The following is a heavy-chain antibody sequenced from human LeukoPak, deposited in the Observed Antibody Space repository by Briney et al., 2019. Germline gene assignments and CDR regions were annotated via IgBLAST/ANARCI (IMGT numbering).Heavy chain of an antibody. CDR2: IRSGGNNK. J-gene: IGHJ4*02. V-gene: IGHV3-30*02. CDR3: AKDYNWGWDY. D-gene: IGHD1-1*01. Sequence: PGGSLRLSCGASGFIFKTCGMHWVRQAPGKGLEWVAFIRSGGNNKYYADSVKGRFTISRDNSKNTLYLQMDSLRAEDTAVYYCAKDYNWGWDYWGQGTLVTVSS. CDR1: GFIFKTCG.